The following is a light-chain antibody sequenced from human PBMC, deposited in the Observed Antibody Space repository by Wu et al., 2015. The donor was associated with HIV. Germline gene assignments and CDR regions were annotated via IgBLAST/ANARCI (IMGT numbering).Light chain of an antibody. CDR1: QSLSSRN. CDR2: GAS. Sequence: EIVLTQSPGTLSLSPGERATLSCRASQSLSSRNLAWYHQTPGQPPRLLIYGASSRATGIPDRFSGCGSGTDFTLTISRLEPEDFAVYYCQHYGSSQWTFGQGTKVEIK. CDR3: QHYGSSQWT. V-gene: IGKV3-20*01. J-gene: IGKJ1*01.